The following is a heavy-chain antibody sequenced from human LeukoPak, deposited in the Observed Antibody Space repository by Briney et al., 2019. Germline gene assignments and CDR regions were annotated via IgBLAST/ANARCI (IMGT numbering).Heavy chain of an antibody. D-gene: IGHD5-18*01. Sequence: ETGGSLRLACAASGFTFSSYGMHWVRQAPGKGLEWVAVISYDGSNKYYADSMKGRFTISKDNSKNTLYLQMNSLRADDTAVYYCARESYSYGGIGGFDYWGQGTLVTVSS. CDR1: GFTFSSYG. V-gene: IGHV3-30*03. CDR3: ARESYSYGGIGGFDY. CDR2: ISYDGSNK. J-gene: IGHJ4*02.